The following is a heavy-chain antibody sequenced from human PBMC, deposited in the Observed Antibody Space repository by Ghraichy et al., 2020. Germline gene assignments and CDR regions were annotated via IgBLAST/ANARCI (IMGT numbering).Heavy chain of an antibody. J-gene: IGHJ5*02. V-gene: IGHV4-39*01. Sequence: SETLSLTCTVSGGSISSSSYYWGWIRQPPGKGLEWIGSIYYSGSTYYNPSLKSRVTISVDTSKNQFSLKLSSVTAADTAVYYCARRYFDWLSGWFDPWGQGTLVTVSS. D-gene: IGHD3-9*01. CDR1: GGSISSSSYY. CDR3: ARRYFDWLSGWFDP. CDR2: IYYSGST.